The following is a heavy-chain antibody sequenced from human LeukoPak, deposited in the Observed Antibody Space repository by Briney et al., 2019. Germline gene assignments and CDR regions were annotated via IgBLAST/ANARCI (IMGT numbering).Heavy chain of an antibody. V-gene: IGHV3-7*01. J-gene: IGHJ4*02. Sequence: GGSLRLSCAASGFTFSSYWMSWVRQAPGKGLEWVANIKQDGSEKYYVDSVKGRFTISRDNAKNSLYLQMNSLRAEDTAVYYCATAIVVPASRTESFDYWGQGTLVTVSS. CDR2: IKQDGSEK. CDR1: GFTFSSYW. CDR3: ATAIVVPASRTESFDY. D-gene: IGHD2-2*01.